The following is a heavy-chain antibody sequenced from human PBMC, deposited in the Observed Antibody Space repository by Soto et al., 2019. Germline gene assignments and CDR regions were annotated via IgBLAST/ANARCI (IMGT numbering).Heavy chain of an antibody. CDR1: EDTFRNYA. CDR3: ASTKYDSSAYYYWYLGL. CDR2: FIPIFGTA. V-gene: IGHV1-69*01. Sequence: QVELVQSGAEVKKPGSSVKVSCRASEDTFRNYAISWVRQAPGQGLEWMGGFIPIFGTANYAQQFQGRVTISADASANTVYLELIGLRSEDTAVYYCASTKYDSSAYYYWYLGLWGRGTLVTVSS. J-gene: IGHJ2*01. D-gene: IGHD3-22*01.